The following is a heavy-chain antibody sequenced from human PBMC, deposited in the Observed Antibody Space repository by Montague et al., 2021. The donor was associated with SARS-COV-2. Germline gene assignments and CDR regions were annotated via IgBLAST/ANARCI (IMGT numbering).Heavy chain of an antibody. V-gene: IGHV4-4*07. CDR1: GDSISGYY. CDR3: ARSTRRVEESEQWDHNGMDV. J-gene: IGHJ6*02. Sequence: SETLSLTCSVSGDSISGYYWGWIRLPAGKRLEWIGRVYPSGTTDYNPSLGSRVTVSVDTSKNQFSLKLTSVTAADTAVYYCARSTRRVEESEQWDHNGMDVWGQGTTVIVSS. D-gene: IGHD6-19*01. CDR2: VYPSGTT.